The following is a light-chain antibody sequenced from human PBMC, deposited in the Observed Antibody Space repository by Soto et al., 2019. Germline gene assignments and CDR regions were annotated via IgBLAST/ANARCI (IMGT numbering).Light chain of an antibody. J-gene: IGLJ3*02. CDR1: SSNVGNNY. V-gene: IGLV1-51*01. Sequence: QSVLTQPPSVSAAPGQTVTISCSGSSSNVGNNYVSWYQQLPGTAPKLLIYDNDKRPSGSPDRLSGSKSGASATLRTTGLQTGDEADYYCCTWDGGRNTQMFGGGTKLTVL. CDR2: DND. CDR3: CTWDGGRNTQM.